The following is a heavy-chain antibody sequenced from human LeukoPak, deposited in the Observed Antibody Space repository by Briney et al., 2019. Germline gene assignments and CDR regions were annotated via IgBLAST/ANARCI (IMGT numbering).Heavy chain of an antibody. CDR1: GYTFTSYY. Sequence: GASVKVSCKASGYTFTSYYMHWVRQAPGQGLEWMGIINPSGGSTSYAQKFQGRVTMTRDMSTSTVYMELSSLRSEDTAVYYCARGTISPTVTRRGAFDIWGQGTMVTVSS. D-gene: IGHD4-17*01. CDR3: ARGTISPTVTRRGAFDI. V-gene: IGHV1-46*01. J-gene: IGHJ3*02. CDR2: INPSGGST.